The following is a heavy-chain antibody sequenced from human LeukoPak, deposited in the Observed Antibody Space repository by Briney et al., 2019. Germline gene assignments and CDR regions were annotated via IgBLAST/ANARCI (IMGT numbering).Heavy chain of an antibody. CDR1: GGSISTSNYY. Sequence: SETLSLTCTVSGGSISTSNYYWGWVRQPPGKALEWIGNIFYSGSTYYSPSLKSRVTISLDTSKNQFSLKLSSVTAADTAVYYCARGDGYCSGGSCYGWLGYWGQGTLVTVSS. D-gene: IGHD2-15*01. CDR3: ARGDGYCSGGSCYGWLGY. CDR2: IFYSGST. V-gene: IGHV4-39*07. J-gene: IGHJ4*02.